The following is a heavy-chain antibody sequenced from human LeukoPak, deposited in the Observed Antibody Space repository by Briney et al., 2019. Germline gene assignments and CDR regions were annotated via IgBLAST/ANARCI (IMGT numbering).Heavy chain of an antibody. J-gene: IGHJ4*02. Sequence: ASVKVSCKASGYTFTSYDINWVRQATGQGLEWMGWMNPNSGNTGYAQKFQGRVTMTRNTSISTAYMELSSLRSEDTAVYYCARAPTAKYYFDYWGQGTLVTVSS. CDR1: GYTFTSYD. D-gene: IGHD5-18*01. CDR2: MNPNSGNT. V-gene: IGHV1-8*01. CDR3: ARAPTAKYYFDY.